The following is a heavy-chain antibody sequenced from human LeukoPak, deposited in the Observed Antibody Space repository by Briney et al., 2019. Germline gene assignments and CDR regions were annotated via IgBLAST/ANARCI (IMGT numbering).Heavy chain of an antibody. CDR2: ISAYNGNT. Sequence: ASVTVSCKASGYTFTSYGISWVRQAPGQGLEWMGWISAYNGNTNYAQKLQGRVTITTDTSTSTAYMELRSLRSDDTAVYYCARDSNYYDSSGPFDYWGQGTLDTVSS. CDR3: ARDSNYYDSSGPFDY. J-gene: IGHJ4*02. CDR1: GYTFTSYG. D-gene: IGHD3-22*01. V-gene: IGHV1-18*01.